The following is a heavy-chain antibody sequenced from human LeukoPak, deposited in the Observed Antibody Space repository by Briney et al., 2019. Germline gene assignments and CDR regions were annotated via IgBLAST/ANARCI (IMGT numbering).Heavy chain of an antibody. CDR2: ISYDGSNK. J-gene: IGHJ1*01. D-gene: IGHD2-8*02. CDR3: TRVRTGSLSEH. CDR1: GFTFSSYA. V-gene: IGHV3-30-3*01. Sequence: GGSLRLSCAASGFTFSSYAMHWVRQAPGKGLEWVAVISYDGSNKYYADSVKGRFTISRDNSKNTLYLQMNSLRAEDTAVYYCTRVRTGSLSEHWGQGTLVTVSS.